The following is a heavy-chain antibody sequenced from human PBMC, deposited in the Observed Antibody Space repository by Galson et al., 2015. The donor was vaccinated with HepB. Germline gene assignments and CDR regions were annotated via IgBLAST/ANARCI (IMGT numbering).Heavy chain of an antibody. CDR2: ISSSSSTI. V-gene: IGHV3-48*01. CDR1: GFTFSSYS. D-gene: IGHD5-18*01. J-gene: IGHJ6*02. Sequence: SLRLSCAASGFTFSSYSMNWVRQAPGKGLEWVSYISSSSSTIYYADSVKGRFTISRDNAKNSLYLQMNSLRAEDTAVYYCATPMDTAMAQDYYYGMDVWGQGTTVTVSS. CDR3: ATPMDTAMAQDYYYGMDV.